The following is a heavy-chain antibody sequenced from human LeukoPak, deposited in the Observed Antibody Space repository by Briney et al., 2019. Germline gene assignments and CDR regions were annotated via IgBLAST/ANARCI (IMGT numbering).Heavy chain of an antibody. Sequence: ASVTVSCKASGYTFTSYYMHWVRQAPGQGLEWMGIINPSGGSTHSAQKFQGRVTMTRDTSISTAYMKLSRLRSDDTAVYYCARDQGVDPWGQGTLVTVSS. CDR3: ARDQGVDP. D-gene: IGHD3-16*01. V-gene: IGHV1-46*01. J-gene: IGHJ5*02. CDR2: INPSGGST. CDR1: GYTFTSYY.